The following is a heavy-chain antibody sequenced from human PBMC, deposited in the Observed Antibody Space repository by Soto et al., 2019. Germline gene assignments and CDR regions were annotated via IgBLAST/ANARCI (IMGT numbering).Heavy chain of an antibody. CDR3: ARECITMVRGVIGY. V-gene: IGHV1-58*01. D-gene: IGHD3-10*01. J-gene: IGHJ4*02. CDR2: IVVGSGNT. Sequence: SVKVSCKASGFTFTSSAVQWVRQARGQRLEWIGWIVVGSGNTNYAQKFQERVTITRDTSTSTAYMELSSLRSEDTAVYYCARECITMVRGVIGYWGQGTLVTVSS. CDR1: GFTFTSSA.